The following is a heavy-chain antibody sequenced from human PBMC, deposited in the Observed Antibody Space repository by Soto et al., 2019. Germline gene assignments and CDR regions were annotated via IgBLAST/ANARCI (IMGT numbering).Heavy chain of an antibody. J-gene: IGHJ6*02. CDR1: GGSFSGYY. CDR2: INHSGST. Sequence: PSESLSLTCAVYGGSFSGYYWSWIRQPTGKGLEWIGEINHSGSTNYNPSLKSRVTISVDTSKNQFSLKLSSVTAADTAVYYCARVGVRFLEWQTRPLYYYYGMDVWGQGTTVTVSS. V-gene: IGHV4-34*01. D-gene: IGHD3-3*01. CDR3: ARVGVRFLEWQTRPLYYYYGMDV.